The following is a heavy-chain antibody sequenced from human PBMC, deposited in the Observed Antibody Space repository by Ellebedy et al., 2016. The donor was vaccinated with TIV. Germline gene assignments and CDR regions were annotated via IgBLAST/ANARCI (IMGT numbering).Heavy chain of an antibody. V-gene: IGHV4-39*07. D-gene: IGHD3-16*01. Sequence: MPSETLSLTCDVSGGFVNSSRHYWAWIRQPPGKGLEWIGSVYYSGSTNYNPSLKNRVTIAVDTSKSRFSLKLSSVTAADTAVYYCTKALGDTRYFDLWGRGTLVTVSS. CDR2: VYYSGST. CDR1: GGFVNSSRHY. J-gene: IGHJ2*01. CDR3: TKALGDTRYFDL.